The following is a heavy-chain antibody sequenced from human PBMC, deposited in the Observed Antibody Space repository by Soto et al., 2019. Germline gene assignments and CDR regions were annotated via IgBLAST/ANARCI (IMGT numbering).Heavy chain of an antibody. D-gene: IGHD5-12*01. CDR3: ARVLSGYEGRYYYGMDV. CDR1: GGSISSGGYS. V-gene: IGHV4-30-2*01. J-gene: IGHJ6*02. Sequence: ILSLTCAVSGGSISSGGYSWSWIRQPPGKGLEWIGYIYHSGSTYYNPSLKSRVTISVDRSKNQFSLKLSSVTAADTAVYYCARVLSGYEGRYYYGMDVWGQGTTVTVSS. CDR2: IYHSGST.